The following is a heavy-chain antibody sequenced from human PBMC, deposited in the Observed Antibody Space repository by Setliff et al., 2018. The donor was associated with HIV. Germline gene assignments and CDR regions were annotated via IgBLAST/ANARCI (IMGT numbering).Heavy chain of an antibody. CDR2: ISPYNGNT. CDR3: ARAPPPLRYFDWEPLDAFDI. CDR1: GYTFNSYT. V-gene: IGHV1-18*04. J-gene: IGHJ3*02. D-gene: IGHD3-9*01. Sequence: ASVKVSCKASGYTFNSYTISWLRQAPGQGLEWMGWISPYNGNTDYAQEMQGRLTMTTDTSTSTAYMDLESLTSDNTAVYYCARAPPPLRYFDWEPLDAFDIWGQGTMVTVSS.